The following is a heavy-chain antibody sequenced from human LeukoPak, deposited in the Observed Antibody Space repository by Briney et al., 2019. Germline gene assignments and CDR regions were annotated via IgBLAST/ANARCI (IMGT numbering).Heavy chain of an antibody. CDR3: ARGAPTTRIGAGRFDY. J-gene: IGHJ4*02. CDR1: GYSLTNYY. Sequence: GASVKVSCKAFGYSLTNYYVHWVRQAPGQGLESMGEINPSGGSTSYAQKFQGRITVTRDTYTNTVYMDLSSLRSEDTATYYCARGAPTTRIGAGRFDYWGQGSLLTVAS. CDR2: INPSGGST. D-gene: IGHD5-12*01. V-gene: IGHV1-46*01.